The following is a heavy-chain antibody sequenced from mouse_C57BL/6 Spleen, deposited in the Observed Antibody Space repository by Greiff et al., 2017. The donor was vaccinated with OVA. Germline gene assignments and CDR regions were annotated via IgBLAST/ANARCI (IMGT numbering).Heavy chain of an antibody. CDR3: ARYAGGITTVVEHAMDY. Sequence: FTDYYINWVKQRPGQGLEWIGWIFPGSGSTYYNEKFKGKATLTVDKSSSTAYMLLSSLTSEDSAVYFCARYAGGITTVVEHAMDYWGQGTSVTVSS. D-gene: IGHD1-1*01. CDR2: IFPGSGST. CDR1: FTDYY. V-gene: IGHV1-75*01. J-gene: IGHJ4*01.